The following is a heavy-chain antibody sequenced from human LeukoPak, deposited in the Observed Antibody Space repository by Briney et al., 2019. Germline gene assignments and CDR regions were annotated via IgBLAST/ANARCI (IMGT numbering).Heavy chain of an antibody. J-gene: IGHJ4*02. CDR3: ARAFTYYYDSSGYSY. V-gene: IGHV3-7*03. D-gene: IGHD3-22*01. CDR1: GFTFSSYW. CDR2: IKQDGSEK. Sequence: PGGSLRLSCAASGFTFSSYWMSWVRQAPGKGLEWVANIKQDGSEKYYVDSVKGRFTISRDNAKNSLYLQMNSLRAEDTAVYYCARAFTYYYDSSGYSYRGQGTLVTVSS.